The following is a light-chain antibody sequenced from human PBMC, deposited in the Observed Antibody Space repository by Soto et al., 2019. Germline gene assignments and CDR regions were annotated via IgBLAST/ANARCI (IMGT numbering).Light chain of an antibody. V-gene: IGKV3-11*01. CDR2: DAS. CDR1: QSVSSY. CDR3: KKRRKWRRK. J-gene: IGKJ1*01. Sequence: EIFLTHSPSTRSLSPGERSTLSCRASQSVSSYLAWYQQKPGQAPRLLIYDASNRATGIPARFSGSGSGTELTITISSLEPEDFEVYYCKKRRKWRRKFGQGNKVDIK.